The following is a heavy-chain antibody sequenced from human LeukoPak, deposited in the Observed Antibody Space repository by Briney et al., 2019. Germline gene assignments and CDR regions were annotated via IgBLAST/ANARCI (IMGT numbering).Heavy chain of an antibody. D-gene: IGHD3-16*01. CDR1: GGSINNYY. V-gene: IGHV4-59*01. Sequence: SETLSLTCSVCGGSINNYYWSGMRQPPGKRVERIGSVYHSGSTDYNPSLSSRATLSVDMSKNHFSLKVTSVTPADTDIYYCARDRLGGAVASWIPDYWG. CDR3: ARDRLGGAVASWIPDY. CDR2: VYHSGST. J-gene: IGHJ4*01.